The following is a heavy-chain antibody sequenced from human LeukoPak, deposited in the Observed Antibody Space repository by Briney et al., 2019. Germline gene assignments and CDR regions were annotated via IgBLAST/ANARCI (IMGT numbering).Heavy chain of an antibody. D-gene: IGHD5-18*01. J-gene: IGHJ5*02. CDR1: AGSISSGSYY. CDR2: IYTSGST. Sequence: SQTLSLTCTVSAGSISSGSYYWSWIRQPAGKGLEWIGRIYTSGSTNYNPSLKSRVTISVDTSKNQFSLKLTSVTAADTAVYYYARGQQLWGWFDPWGQGTLVTVSS. CDR3: ARGQQLWGWFDP. V-gene: IGHV4-61*02.